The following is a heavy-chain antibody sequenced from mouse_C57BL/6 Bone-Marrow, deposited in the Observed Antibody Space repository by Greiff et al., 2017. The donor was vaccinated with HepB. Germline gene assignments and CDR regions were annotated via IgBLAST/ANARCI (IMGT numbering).Heavy chain of an antibody. J-gene: IGHJ1*03. D-gene: IGHD1-1*01. CDR3: ATDYYGSSFYWYFDV. Sequence: EVQRVESGAELVRPGASVKLSCTASGFNIKDDYMHWVKQRPEQGLEWIGWIDPENGDTEYASKFQGKATITADTSSNTAYLQLSSLTSEDTAVYYCATDYYGSSFYWYFDVWGTGTTVTVSS. V-gene: IGHV14-4*01. CDR2: IDPENGDT. CDR1: GFNIKDDY.